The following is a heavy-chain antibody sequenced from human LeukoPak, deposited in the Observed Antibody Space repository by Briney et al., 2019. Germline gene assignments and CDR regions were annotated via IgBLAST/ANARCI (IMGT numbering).Heavy chain of an antibody. CDR3: ARDVWGYTYGLYYYMDV. V-gene: IGHV3-11*04. J-gene: IGHJ6*03. CDR2: IPGSGGTI. Sequence: GGSLRLSCAASGFTFSDYYMSWIRQAPGKGLEWISYIPGSGGTIYYADSVKGRFTISRDNAKNSLYLQMNSLRAEDTAVYYCARDVWGYTYGLYYYMDVWGKGTTVTVSS. CDR1: GFTFSDYY. D-gene: IGHD5-18*01.